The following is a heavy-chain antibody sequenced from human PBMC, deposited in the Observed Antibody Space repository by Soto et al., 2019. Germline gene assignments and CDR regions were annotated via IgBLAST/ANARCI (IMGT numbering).Heavy chain of an antibody. J-gene: IGHJ3*02. CDR1: GGSISSGGYY. V-gene: IGHV4-31*03. D-gene: IGHD6-13*01. CDR2: IYYSGST. Sequence: PSETLSLTCTVSGGSISSGGYYWSWIRQHPGKGLEWIGYIYYSGSTYYNPSLKSRVTISVDTSKNQFSLKLSSVTAADTAVYYCARDRGQHLADAFDIWGQGTMVTVSS. CDR3: ARDRGQHLADAFDI.